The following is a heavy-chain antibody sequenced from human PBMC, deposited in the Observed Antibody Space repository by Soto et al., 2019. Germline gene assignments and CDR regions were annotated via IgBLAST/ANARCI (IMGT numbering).Heavy chain of an antibody. CDR3: ATTQGAIFGVVIGYFDY. CDR1: GFTVSSNY. J-gene: IGHJ4*02. CDR2: IYSGGST. D-gene: IGHD3-3*01. Sequence: GGSLRLSCAASGFTVSSNYLSWVRQAPGKGLEWVSVIYSGGSTYYADSVKGRFTISRDNSKNTLYLQMNSLRAEDTAVYYCATTQGAIFGVVIGYFDYWGQGTLVTVSS. V-gene: IGHV3-66*01.